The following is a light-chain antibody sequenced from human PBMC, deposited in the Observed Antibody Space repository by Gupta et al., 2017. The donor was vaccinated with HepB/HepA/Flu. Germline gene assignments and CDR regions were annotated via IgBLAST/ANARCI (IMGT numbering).Light chain of an antibody. CDR3: GTWDKSLNAFV. CDR2: STK. Sequence: QSVLTQPPSASGTPGQRVTISCSGSSSNVGSHNINWYQQLPGTAPKLLIYSTKQRPSGVPDRFSASKSGTSASLAISGLQSEDEADYFCGTWDKSLNAFVFGTGTEVTVL. CDR1: SSNVGSHN. J-gene: IGLJ1*01. V-gene: IGLV1-44*01.